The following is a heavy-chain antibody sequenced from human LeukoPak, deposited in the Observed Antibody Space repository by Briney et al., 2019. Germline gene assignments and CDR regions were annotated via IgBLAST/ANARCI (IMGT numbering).Heavy chain of an antibody. CDR3: AMALDY. Sequence: GASLRLSCVASGFTFSNYLMNWVRQAPGKGLEWVSGISRSGSSIYYADSVKGRFTISRDNSKNTLYLQMDRLRVEDTAVYYCAMALDYWGQGTLVTVSS. J-gene: IGHJ4*02. CDR1: GFTFSNYL. V-gene: IGHV3-23*01. CDR2: ISRSGSSI.